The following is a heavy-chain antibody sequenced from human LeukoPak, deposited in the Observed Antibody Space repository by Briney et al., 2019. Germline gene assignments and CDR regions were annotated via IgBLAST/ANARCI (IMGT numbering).Heavy chain of an antibody. Sequence: GGSLRLSCSVSGFTFSSYPMHWVRQAPGKGLEYVSAISSNGGSTYYSDSVKGRFTVTRDNSENTLYLQMGSLRAEDMAVYYCARDQGSSSPEYYFDYWGQGTLVTVSS. CDR1: GFTFSSYP. J-gene: IGHJ4*02. CDR2: ISSNGGST. D-gene: IGHD6-6*01. V-gene: IGHV3-64*02. CDR3: ARDQGSSSPEYYFDY.